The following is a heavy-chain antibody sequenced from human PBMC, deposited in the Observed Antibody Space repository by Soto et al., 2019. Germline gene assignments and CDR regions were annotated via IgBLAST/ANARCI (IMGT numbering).Heavy chain of an antibody. J-gene: IGHJ4*02. Sequence: QVQLVESGGGVVQPGRSLRLSCAASGFTFSTYPMHWVRQAPGKGLEWMAVMSYDGSNKYYADSVKGRFTISRDNSKNTLYLQMNSLRAEDTAVYYCARVRGYQPRLYPFDYWGQGTLVTVSS. D-gene: IGHD2-2*01. CDR2: MSYDGSNK. V-gene: IGHV3-30-3*01. CDR1: GFTFSTYP. CDR3: ARVRGYQPRLYPFDY.